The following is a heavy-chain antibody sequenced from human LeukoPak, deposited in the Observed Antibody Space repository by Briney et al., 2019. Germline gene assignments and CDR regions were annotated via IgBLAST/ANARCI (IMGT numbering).Heavy chain of an antibody. CDR1: GGSINNINYY. V-gene: IGHV4-39*01. CDR2: TDYAGNS. D-gene: IGHD3-10*01. J-gene: IGHJ4*02. Sequence: SETLSLTCIVSGGSINNINYYWGWIRQPPGKGLEWIGATDYAGNSASTPSLQSRLTISRDTSKNQFFLRLTSVTASDTAVYYCARHLPGGGSGTKLPDYWGQGILVTVSS. CDR3: ARHLPGGGSGTKLPDY.